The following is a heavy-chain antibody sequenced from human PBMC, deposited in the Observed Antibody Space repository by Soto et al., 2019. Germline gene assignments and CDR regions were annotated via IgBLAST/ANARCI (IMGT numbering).Heavy chain of an antibody. CDR2: IYYSGRT. Sequence: QVQLQESGPGLVKPSETLSLTCTVSGGSISSYYWSWIRQPPGKGLERIGYIYYSGRTKYNPSLKRRVTISVDTSKNLFSLKRRSVTAADTAVYYCARDAGAYGDYTGGNYYYGMDVWGQGTTVNVSS. CDR3: ARDAGAYGDYTGGNYYYGMDV. D-gene: IGHD4-17*01. CDR1: GGSISSYY. J-gene: IGHJ6*02. V-gene: IGHV4-59*01.